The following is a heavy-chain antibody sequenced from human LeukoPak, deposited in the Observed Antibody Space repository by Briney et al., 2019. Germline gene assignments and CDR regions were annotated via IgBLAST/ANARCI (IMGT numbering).Heavy chain of an antibody. D-gene: IGHD3-22*01. CDR2: ISYSGST. CDR1: GGSISGYY. V-gene: IGHV4-59*01. J-gene: IGHJ5*02. Sequence: SETLSLTCTVSGGSISGYYWSWIRQPPGKGLEWVGYISYSGSTNYNPSLKSRVTISVDTSKNQFSLKLSSVTAADTAVYYCARSSGSSGYYGPWGQGTLVTVSS. CDR3: ARSSGSSGYYGP.